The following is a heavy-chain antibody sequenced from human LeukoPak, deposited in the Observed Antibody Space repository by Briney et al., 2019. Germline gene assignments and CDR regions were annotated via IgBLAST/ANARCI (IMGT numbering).Heavy chain of an antibody. CDR3: AREYSSSSGRLFDY. CDR2: INPKSGGT. Sequence: ASVKVSCKASGYTFTGYYMYWVRQAPGQGLEWMGWINPKSGGTNYAQKSQGRVTMTRDTSISTAYMDLSGLRSDDTAVYYCAREYSSSSGRLFDYWGPGTLVTVSS. D-gene: IGHD6-6*01. J-gene: IGHJ4*02. V-gene: IGHV1-2*02. CDR1: GYTFTGYY.